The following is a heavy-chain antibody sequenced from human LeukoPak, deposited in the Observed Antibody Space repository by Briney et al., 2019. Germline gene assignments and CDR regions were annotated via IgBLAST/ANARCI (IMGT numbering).Heavy chain of an antibody. J-gene: IGHJ4*02. CDR2: FDPEDGET. Sequence: ASVKVSCKVSGYTLTELSMHWVRQAPGKGLEWMGGFDPEDGETIYAQKFQGRVTMTEDTSTDTAYMELSSLRSEDTAVYYCATGPFGELLFLPYDYWGQGTLVTDSS. CDR3: ATGPFGELLFLPYDY. CDR1: GYTLTELS. V-gene: IGHV1-24*01. D-gene: IGHD3-10*01.